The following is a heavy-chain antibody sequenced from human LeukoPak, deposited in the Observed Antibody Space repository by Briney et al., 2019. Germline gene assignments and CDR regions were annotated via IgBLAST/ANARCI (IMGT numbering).Heavy chain of an antibody. V-gene: IGHV1-2*02. CDR1: GYTFTGYY. D-gene: IGHD3-22*01. Sequence: ASVKVSCKASGYTFTGYYMHWVRQAPGQGLEWMGWINPNSGGTNYAQKFQGRVTMTRDTSISTAYMELSRLRSDDAAVYYGARVVRTYYYDSSGYGFDYWGQGTLVTVSS. CDR2: INPNSGGT. CDR3: ARVVRTYYYDSSGYGFDY. J-gene: IGHJ4*02.